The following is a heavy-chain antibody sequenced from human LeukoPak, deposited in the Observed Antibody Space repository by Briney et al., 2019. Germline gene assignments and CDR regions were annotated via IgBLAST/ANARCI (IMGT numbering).Heavy chain of an antibody. CDR1: GGSISSSSYY. Sequence: PSETLSLTCTVSGGSISSSSYYWGWIRQPPGKGLEWIGSIYYSGSTYYNPSLKSRVTISVGTSKNQFSLKLSSVTAADTAVYYCAKNERLLWFGIDWFDPWGQGTLVTVSS. J-gene: IGHJ5*02. CDR2: IYYSGST. D-gene: IGHD3-10*01. V-gene: IGHV4-39*01. CDR3: AKNERLLWFGIDWFDP.